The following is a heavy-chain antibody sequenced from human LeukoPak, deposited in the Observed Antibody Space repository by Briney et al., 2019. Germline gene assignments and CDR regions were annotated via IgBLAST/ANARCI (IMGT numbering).Heavy chain of an antibody. Sequence: PSETLSLTCAVYGGSFSGYYWGWIRQPPGKGLEWIGSIYYSGSTYYNPSLKSRVTISVDTSKNQFSLKLSSVTAADTAVYYCARTSCGGDCYSRYYYYYYGMDVWGQGTTVTVSS. V-gene: IGHV4-39*01. D-gene: IGHD2-21*02. J-gene: IGHJ6*02. CDR3: ARTSCGGDCYSRYYYYYYGMDV. CDR2: IYYSGST. CDR1: GGSFSGYY.